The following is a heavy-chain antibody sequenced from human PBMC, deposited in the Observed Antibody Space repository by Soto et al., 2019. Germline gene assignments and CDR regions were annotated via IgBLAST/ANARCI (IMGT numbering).Heavy chain of an antibody. Sequence: GGSLRLSCAASGFTFATYDMHWVRQAPGKGLEWVSYISSDSAHIYYADSMKGRFTISRDDAKNSLYLQMNSLRVDDTAVYCCARALYDDPIAYWGQGTLVTVSS. D-gene: IGHD3-16*01. J-gene: IGHJ4*02. CDR2: ISSDSAHI. V-gene: IGHV3-21*01. CDR1: GFTFATYD. CDR3: ARALYDDPIAY.